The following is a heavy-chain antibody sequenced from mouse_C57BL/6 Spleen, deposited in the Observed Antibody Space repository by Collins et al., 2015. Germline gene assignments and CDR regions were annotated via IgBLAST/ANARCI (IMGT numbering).Heavy chain of an antibody. CDR2: IWSDGTT. CDR1: GFSLTSFG. Sequence: QVQLKESGPGLVAPSQSLSITCTISGFSLTSFGVHWVRQPPGKGLEWLVVIWSDGTTTYNSALKSRLSISKDNSKSQVFLKMNSLQTDDTAMYYCAMPGDSSGSWFANWGQGTLVTVSA. CDR3: AMPGDSSGSWFAN. D-gene: IGHD3-2*01. J-gene: IGHJ3*01. V-gene: IGHV2-6-1*01.